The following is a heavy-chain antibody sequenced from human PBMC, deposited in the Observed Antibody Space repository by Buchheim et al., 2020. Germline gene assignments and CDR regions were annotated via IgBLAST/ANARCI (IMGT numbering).Heavy chain of an antibody. D-gene: IGHD3-22*01. CDR3: ARLFDYDSSGYYYVGDY. V-gene: IGHV5-51*03. J-gene: IGHJ4*02. CDR2: IYAADSDA. CDR1: GYSFPTYW. Sequence: EVQLVQSGAEVKTPGESLKISCKGSGYSFPTYWIGWVRQMPGKGLEWLGIIYAADSDARYSPSFQGQVTMSDDKSISTAYLQWSSLKAADTAMYFCARLFDYDSSGYYYVGDYWGQGTL.